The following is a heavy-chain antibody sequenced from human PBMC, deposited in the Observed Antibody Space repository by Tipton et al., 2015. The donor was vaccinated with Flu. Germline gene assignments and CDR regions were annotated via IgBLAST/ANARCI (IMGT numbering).Heavy chain of an antibody. J-gene: IGHJ3*02. Sequence: LRLSCAVSGHSISSGYYWGWIRQPPGRGLEWIGTFGTMSHSGRTYYNPSLKNRVTISVDTSKNQFSLRLTSVTAADTAVYYCARDADVFDAFDIWGQGTMVTVSS. CDR2: FGTMSHSGRT. CDR1: GHSISSGYY. CDR3: ARDADVFDAFDI. V-gene: IGHV4-38-2*02. D-gene: IGHD3-16*01.